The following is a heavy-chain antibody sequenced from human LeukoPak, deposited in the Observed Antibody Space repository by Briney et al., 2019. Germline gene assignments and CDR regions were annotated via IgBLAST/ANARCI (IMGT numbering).Heavy chain of an antibody. CDR2: IRSKAYGGTT. CDR1: GFTFGDYA. Sequence: GGSLRLSCTASGFTFGDYAMSWFRQAPGKGLEWVGFIRSKAYGGTTEYAASVKGRFTISRDDSKSIAYLQMNSLKTEDTAVYYCTRDLDRDYLPPLDAFDIWGQGTMVTVSS. V-gene: IGHV3-49*03. J-gene: IGHJ3*02. CDR3: TRDLDRDYLPPLDAFDI. D-gene: IGHD3-3*01.